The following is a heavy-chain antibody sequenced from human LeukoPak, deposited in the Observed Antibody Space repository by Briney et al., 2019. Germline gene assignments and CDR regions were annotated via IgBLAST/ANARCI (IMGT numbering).Heavy chain of an antibody. CDR1: GFTFSSYS. D-gene: IGHD4-17*01. CDR3: ARGATKDYGSHFDY. J-gene: IGHJ4*02. CDR2: ISSSSSYI. V-gene: IGHV3-21*01. Sequence: GGSLRLSCAASGFTFSSYSMNWVRQAPGKGLEWVSSISSSSSYIYYADSVKGRFTISRDNAKNSLYLQMNSLRAEDTAVYYCARGATKDYGSHFDYWGQGTLVTVSS.